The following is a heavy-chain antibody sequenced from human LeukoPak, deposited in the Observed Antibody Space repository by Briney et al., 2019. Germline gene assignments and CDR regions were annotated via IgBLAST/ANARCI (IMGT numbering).Heavy chain of an antibody. CDR1: GFIFSSYW. CDR3: ARDMTGNVADY. J-gene: IGHJ4*02. Sequence: PGESLRLSCAASGFIFSSYWMHWVRQILGKGLVWVSRINSDGTITNYADSVKGRFTISGDSAKNTVYLQMNSLTAEDTAVYYCARDMTGNVADYWGQGTLVTVSS. CDR2: INSDGTIT. V-gene: IGHV3-74*01. D-gene: IGHD3-9*01.